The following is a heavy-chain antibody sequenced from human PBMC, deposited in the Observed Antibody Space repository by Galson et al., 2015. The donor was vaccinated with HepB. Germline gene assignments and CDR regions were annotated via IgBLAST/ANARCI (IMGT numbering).Heavy chain of an antibody. D-gene: IGHD1-14*01. J-gene: IGHJ3*01. CDR3: AGDRSTSEPYDAFDV. CDR2: IIPIVDKP. Sequence: SVKVSCKASGGTFSHTAISWVRQAPGQELEWLGGIIPIVDKPYIAQKFRGRLTITADASTHTVYMELDSLRSEDTAVYFCAGDRSTSEPYDAFDVWGQGTMLTVSS. V-gene: IGHV1-69*13. CDR1: GGTFSHTA.